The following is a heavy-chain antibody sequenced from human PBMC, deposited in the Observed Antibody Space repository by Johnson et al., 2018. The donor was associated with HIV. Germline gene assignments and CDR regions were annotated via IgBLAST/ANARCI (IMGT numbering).Heavy chain of an antibody. V-gene: IGHV3-30*02. D-gene: IGHD3-16*01. CDR2: IRYDGSDK. CDR3: ARGIMLTFWGPDAFDI. CDR1: GFTFSSYG. Sequence: QVQLVESGGGVVHPGGSLRLSCAASGFTFSSYGMHWVRQAPGKGLEWVAFIRYDGSDKNYADSVKGRFTISRDNSKNTLYLQMNSLRAEDTALYYCARGIMLTFWGPDAFDIWGKGTVVTVSS. J-gene: IGHJ3*02.